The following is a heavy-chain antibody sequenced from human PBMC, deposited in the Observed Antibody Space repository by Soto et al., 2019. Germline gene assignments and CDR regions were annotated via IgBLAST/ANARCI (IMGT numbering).Heavy chain of an antibody. Sequence: QLQLQESGPGLVKPSETLSLTCTVSGGSISSSSYYWGWIRQPPGKGLEWIGSIYYSGITYYNPSLKSRVPISVDTSKNQFSLKLSSVTAADTAVYYCARLTTVTSFDYWGQGALVTVSS. J-gene: IGHJ4*02. CDR1: GGSISSSSYY. CDR3: ARLTTVTSFDY. V-gene: IGHV4-39*01. D-gene: IGHD4-17*01. CDR2: IYYSGIT.